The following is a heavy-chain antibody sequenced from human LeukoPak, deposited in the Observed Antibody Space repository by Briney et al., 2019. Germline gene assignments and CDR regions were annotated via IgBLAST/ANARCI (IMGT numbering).Heavy chain of an antibody. D-gene: IGHD3-10*01. CDR1: GFTFDDYA. J-gene: IGHJ4*02. CDR3: ARVRGPFDY. CDR2: ISWNSGSI. Sequence: PGRSLRLSCAASGFTFDDYAMHWVRQAPGKGLEWVSGISWNSGSIGYADSVKGRFTISRDNAKNSLYLQMNSLRAEYTALYYCARVRGPFDYWGQETLVTVSS. V-gene: IGHV3-9*01.